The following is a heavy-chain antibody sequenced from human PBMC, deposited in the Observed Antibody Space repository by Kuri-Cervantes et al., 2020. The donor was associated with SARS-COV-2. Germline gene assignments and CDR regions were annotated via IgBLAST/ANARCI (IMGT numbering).Heavy chain of an antibody. Sequence: GGSLRLSCVASGFTFSSFWMHWFRQVPGKGPVWLARVNTDGTIRNYADSVKGRFSVSRDNAKNSLYLQVNSLSVEDTAIYYCARDITVTGRYFDYWGQGTPVTVSS. CDR3: ARDITVTGRYFDY. J-gene: IGHJ4*02. V-gene: IGHV3-74*01. CDR1: GFTFSSFW. D-gene: IGHD6-19*01. CDR2: VNTDGTIR.